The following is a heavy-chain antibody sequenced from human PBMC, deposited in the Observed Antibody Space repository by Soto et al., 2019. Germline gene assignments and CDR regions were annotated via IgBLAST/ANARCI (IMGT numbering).Heavy chain of an antibody. CDR1: GDSVSSNSAT. Sequence: SHTLSLTCAISGDSVSSNSATWNGIRQSPSRGLEWLGRTYYRSNWYSDYAQSVKGRITINPDTSRNQFSLQLKSVTPEDTALYYFSMSRAQHMAFAYWGRATLVTVSS. CDR2: TYYRSNWYS. V-gene: IGHV6-1*01. D-gene: IGHD2-2*01. CDR3: SMSRAQHMAFAY. J-gene: IGHJ4*02.